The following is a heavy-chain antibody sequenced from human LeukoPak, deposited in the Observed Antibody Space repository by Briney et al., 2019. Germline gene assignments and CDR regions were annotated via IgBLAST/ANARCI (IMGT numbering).Heavy chain of an antibody. CDR1: GGTFSAYG. V-gene: IGHV1-69*13. J-gene: IGHJ4*02. D-gene: IGHD5-24*01. CDR3: ARGDGPGRDYFDY. Sequence: GASVKVSYKASGGTFSAYGINWVRQAPGQGLEWMGWIIPILNTTNYAPKLQGRVTIIAESTSAVYMVLTSLRSDDTAVYYCARGDGPGRDYFDYWGQGVLVTVSS. CDR2: IIPILNTT.